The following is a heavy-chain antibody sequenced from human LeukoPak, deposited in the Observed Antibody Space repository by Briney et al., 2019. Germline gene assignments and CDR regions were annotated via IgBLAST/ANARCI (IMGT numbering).Heavy chain of an antibody. Sequence: SETLSLTCIVSGGSISSSSYYWSWIRQPPGKGLEWIGYIYHSGSTNYNPSLKSRVTISVDTSKNQFSLKLSSVTAADTAVFYCARGYNPYYFDYWGQGTLVTVSS. CDR3: ARGYNPYYFDY. CDR1: GGSISSSSYY. D-gene: IGHD1-1*01. J-gene: IGHJ4*02. CDR2: IYHSGST. V-gene: IGHV4-61*01.